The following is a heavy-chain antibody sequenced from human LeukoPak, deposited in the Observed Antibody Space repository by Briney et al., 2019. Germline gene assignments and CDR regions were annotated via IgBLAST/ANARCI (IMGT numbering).Heavy chain of an antibody. Sequence: PGGSLRLSCAASGFTFGDYWMSWAGQAPGKGREWVATIKQDGSEEHYVDSVKGRFTVSRDNARNSLFLQMNSLRVEDTAVYYCTTYKNWVAGDVWGQGTTVSVSS. CDR2: IKQDGSEE. J-gene: IGHJ6*02. CDR3: TTYKNWVAGDV. V-gene: IGHV3-7*01. D-gene: IGHD7-27*01. CDR1: GFTFGDYW.